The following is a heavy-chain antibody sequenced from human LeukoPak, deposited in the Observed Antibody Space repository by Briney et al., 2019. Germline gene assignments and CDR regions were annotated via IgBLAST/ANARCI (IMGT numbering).Heavy chain of an antibody. J-gene: IGHJ5*02. D-gene: IGHD2-15*01. CDR2: INPNSGGT. Sequence: ASVKVSCKASGYTFTGYYMHWVRQAPGQGLEWMGWINPNSGGTNYAQKFQGWVTMTRDTSISTAYMELSRLRSDDAAVYYCARGLVVVAAVEVNWFDPWGQGTLVTVSS. CDR1: GYTFTGYY. V-gene: IGHV1-2*04. CDR3: ARGLVVVAAVEVNWFDP.